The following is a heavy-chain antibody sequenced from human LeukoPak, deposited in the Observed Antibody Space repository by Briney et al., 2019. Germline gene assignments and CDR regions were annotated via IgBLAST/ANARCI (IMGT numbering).Heavy chain of an antibody. CDR2: IIPIFGTA. Sequence: SVKVSCKASGGTFSSYAISWVRQAPGQGLEWMGGIIPIFGTANYAQKFQGRVTTTADKSTSTAYMELSSLRSEDTAVYYCARVRDTMVRGVIHYYYYGMDVWGKGTTVTVSS. CDR1: GGTFSSYA. J-gene: IGHJ6*04. D-gene: IGHD3-10*01. V-gene: IGHV1-69*06. CDR3: ARVRDTMVRGVIHYYYYGMDV.